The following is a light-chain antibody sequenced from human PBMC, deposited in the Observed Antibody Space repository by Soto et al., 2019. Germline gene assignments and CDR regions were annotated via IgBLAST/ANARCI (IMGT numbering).Light chain of an antibody. CDR2: AAS. V-gene: IGKV1-5*01. Sequence: DIQMTQSPSTLSASVGDRVTITCRASQSISTWLAWYQQEPGKAPKLLIYAASTLQSGVPSRFSGSGSGTDFTLTISCLQSEDFATYYCQQYYSYPRTFGQGTKVEIK. J-gene: IGKJ1*01. CDR1: QSISTW. CDR3: QQYYSYPRT.